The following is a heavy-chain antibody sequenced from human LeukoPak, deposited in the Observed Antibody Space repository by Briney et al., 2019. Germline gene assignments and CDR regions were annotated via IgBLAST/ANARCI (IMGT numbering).Heavy chain of an antibody. D-gene: IGHD6-19*01. CDR2: IYSGGST. CDR3: ARDLPYSSDWYSDS. V-gene: IGHV3-53*01. Sequence: PGGSLRLSCAASGFAVSSNYMSWVRQAPGKGLEWVSVIYSGGSTYYADSVKGRFTTSRDNSKNTLYLQMNSLRAEDTAVYYCARDLPYSSDWYSDSWGQGTLVTVSS. CDR1: GFAVSSNY. J-gene: IGHJ4*02.